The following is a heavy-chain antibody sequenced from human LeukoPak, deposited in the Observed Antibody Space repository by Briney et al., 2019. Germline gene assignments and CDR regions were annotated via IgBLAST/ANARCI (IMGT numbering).Heavy chain of an antibody. CDR1: GGSFSGYY. Sequence: SETLSLTCAVYGGSFSGYYWSWIRQPPGKGLEWIGEINDSGSTKYNPSLKSRVTISIDTSKNQFSLKVTSVTAADTAVYYCARDLYGSGRYYVFDNWGQGTLVTVSS. D-gene: IGHD3-10*01. J-gene: IGHJ4*02. CDR2: INDSGST. CDR3: ARDLYGSGRYYVFDN. V-gene: IGHV4-34*01.